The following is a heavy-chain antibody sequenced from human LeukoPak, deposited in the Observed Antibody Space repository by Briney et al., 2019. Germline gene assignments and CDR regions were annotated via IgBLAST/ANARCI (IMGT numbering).Heavy chain of an antibody. Sequence: GGSLRLSCVASGFTFSSHRMSWVRQAPGKGLEWVADIKQDGSEQYYVDSVRGRFTISRDNGKNSLYLQMNSLRVEDTAVYYCAREVLLWGDYFYYYMDVWGKGTTVTVSS. V-gene: IGHV3-7*01. J-gene: IGHJ6*03. D-gene: IGHD3-10*01. CDR3: AREVLLWGDYFYYYMDV. CDR1: GFTFSSHR. CDR2: IKQDGSEQ.